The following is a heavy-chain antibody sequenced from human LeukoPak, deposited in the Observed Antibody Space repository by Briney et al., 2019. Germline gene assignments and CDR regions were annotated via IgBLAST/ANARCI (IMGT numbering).Heavy chain of an antibody. V-gene: IGHV4-59*11. D-gene: IGHD6-13*01. CDR1: GGSISSHY. Sequence: SETLSLTCTVSGGSISSHYWSWIRQPPGKGLKWIGYIYYSGSTNYNPSLKSRVTISVDTSKNQFSLKLSSVTAADTAVYCCASSAADPYYFDYWGQGTLVTVSS. CDR3: ASSAADPYYFDY. J-gene: IGHJ4*02. CDR2: IYYSGST.